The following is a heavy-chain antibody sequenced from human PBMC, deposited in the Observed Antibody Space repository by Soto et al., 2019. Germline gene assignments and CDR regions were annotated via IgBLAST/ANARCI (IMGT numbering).Heavy chain of an antibody. Sequence: QLQLQESGSGLVKPSQTLSLTCAVSGGSISSGGYSWSWIRQPPGKGLGGIGYIYHSGSTYYNPSLKSRVTISVDRSKNQFSLKLSSVTAADTAVYYCARVGDGGWYVNWGQGTLVTVSS. CDR2: IYHSGST. V-gene: IGHV4-30-2*01. CDR1: GGSISSGGYS. D-gene: IGHD6-19*01. J-gene: IGHJ4*02. CDR3: ARVGDGGWYVN.